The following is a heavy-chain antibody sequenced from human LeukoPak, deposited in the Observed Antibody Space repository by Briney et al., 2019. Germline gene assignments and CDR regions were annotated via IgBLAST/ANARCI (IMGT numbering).Heavy chain of an antibody. CDR1: GGSFSGYY. V-gene: IGHV4-34*01. Sequence: SETLSLTCAVYGGSFSGYYWSWIRHPPGKGLESIGEINHSGSTNYNPSLKSRVTISVDTSKNQFSLKLSSVTAADTAVYYCARVRRSSSWYDWFDPWGQGTLVTVSS. CDR2: INHSGST. CDR3: ARVRRSSSWYDWFDP. D-gene: IGHD6-13*01. J-gene: IGHJ5*02.